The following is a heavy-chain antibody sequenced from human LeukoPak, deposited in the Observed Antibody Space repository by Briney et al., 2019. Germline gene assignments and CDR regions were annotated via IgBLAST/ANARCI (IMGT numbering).Heavy chain of an antibody. CDR1: GFTFSSYS. D-gene: IGHD3-16*01. J-gene: IGHJ4*02. CDR2: ISTGSSTI. CDR3: ARGGDLRDY. Sequence: GGSLRLSCAASGFTFSSYSMNWVRQAPGKGLEWISYISTGSSTIYYADSVKGRFTISRDNAKNSLCLQMNSLRDEVTAVYYCARGGDLRDYWGQGTLVTVSS. V-gene: IGHV3-48*02.